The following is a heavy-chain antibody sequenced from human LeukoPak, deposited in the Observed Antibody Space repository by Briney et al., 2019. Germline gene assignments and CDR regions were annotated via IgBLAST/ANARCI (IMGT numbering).Heavy chain of an antibody. Sequence: GGSLRLSSAAPGFTFRSHAMSWVRQAPGKGLECASGISGSGGSTYYADSVKGRFTISRDNSKNTLYVQMNSLRAEDTAVYYCAKGGCSNGVCYMDHWGQGTLVTVSS. CDR2: ISGSGGST. D-gene: IGHD2-8*01. CDR3: AKGGCSNGVCYMDH. V-gene: IGHV3-23*01. J-gene: IGHJ4*02. CDR1: GFTFRSHA.